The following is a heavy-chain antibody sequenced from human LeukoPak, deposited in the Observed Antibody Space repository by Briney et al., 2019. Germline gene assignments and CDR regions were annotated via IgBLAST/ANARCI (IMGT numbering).Heavy chain of an antibody. V-gene: IGHV4-39*01. CDR2: IYYSGST. CDR3: ARHSAAVVSGSPNRPFDY. J-gene: IGHJ4*02. Sequence: WVRQAPGKGLEWIGSIYYSGSTYYNPSLKSRVTISVDTSKNQFSLKLSSVTAADTAVYYCARHSAAVVSGSPNRPFDYWGQGTLVPVSS. D-gene: IGHD3-16*01.